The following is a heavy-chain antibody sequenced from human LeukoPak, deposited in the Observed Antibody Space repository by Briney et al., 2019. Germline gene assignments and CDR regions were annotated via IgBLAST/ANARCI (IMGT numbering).Heavy chain of an antibody. CDR3: ARAVAVETAFVY. J-gene: IGHJ4*02. CDR2: IRYDGSNK. V-gene: IGHV3-33*01. CDR1: GFTFSSYG. Sequence: PGRSLRLSCAASGFTFSSYGMHWVRQAPGKGLEWVAVIRYDGSNKYYADSVKGRFTISRDNSKNTLYLQMNSLRAEDTAVYYCARAVAVETAFVYWGEGALVAVSS. D-gene: IGHD6-19*01.